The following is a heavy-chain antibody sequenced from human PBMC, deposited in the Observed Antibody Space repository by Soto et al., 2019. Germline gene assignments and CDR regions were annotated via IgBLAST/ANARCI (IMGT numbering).Heavy chain of an antibody. D-gene: IGHD3-3*01. CDR2: FYHTGRT. J-gene: IGHJ4*02. Sequence: HVQLQESGPGLVKPSETLSLTCTVSGGSFKSGSYSWSWIRQPPGKGLEWIGYFYHTGRTSYNPSLKSRVSISMDTSKNQFSLNLDSVTAADTAVYFCARDFAYFDSWGQGTLVTVSS. CDR1: GGSFKSGSYS. CDR3: ARDFAYFDS. V-gene: IGHV4-61*01.